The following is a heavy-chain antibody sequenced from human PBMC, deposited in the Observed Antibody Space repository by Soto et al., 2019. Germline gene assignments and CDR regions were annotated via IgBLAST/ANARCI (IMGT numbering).Heavy chain of an antibody. J-gene: IGHJ6*04. CDR3: ARDREQLVLSYYYHGMDV. CDR2: IYYSGST. Sequence: SETLSLTCTASGGSISSGDYYWSWIRQPPGKGLEWIGYIYYSGSTYYNPSLKSRVTISVDTSKNQFSLKLSSVTAADTAVYYCARDREQLVLSYYYHGMDVWGEGTTVTVSS. CDR1: GGSISSGDYY. V-gene: IGHV4-30-4*01. D-gene: IGHD6-6*01.